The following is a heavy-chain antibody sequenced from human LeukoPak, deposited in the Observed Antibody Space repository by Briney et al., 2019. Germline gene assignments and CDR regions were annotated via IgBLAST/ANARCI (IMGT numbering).Heavy chain of an antibody. V-gene: IGHV4-59*01. Sequence: SETLSLTCTVSGGSISSYYWSWIRQPTGKGLEWIGYIYYSGSTNYNPSLKSRVTISVDTSKNQFSLKLSSVTAADTAVYYCARGSYGGNLDYWGQGTLVTVSS. CDR3: ARGSYGGNLDY. J-gene: IGHJ4*02. CDR2: IYYSGST. D-gene: IGHD4-23*01. CDR1: GGSISSYY.